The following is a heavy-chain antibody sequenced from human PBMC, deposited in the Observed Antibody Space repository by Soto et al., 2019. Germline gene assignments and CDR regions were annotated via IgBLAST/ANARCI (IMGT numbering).Heavy chain of an antibody. D-gene: IGHD3-22*01. CDR3: ARGPNYYDSSGYYYDY. CDR2: IIPSFGTA. Sequence: GASVKVSCKASGGTSSSYAISWVLQAPGQGLEWMGGIIPSFGTANYAQKFQGRVTITADESTSTAYMELSSLRSEDTAVYYCARGPNYYDSSGYYYDYWGQGTLVTVSS. CDR1: GGTSSSYA. J-gene: IGHJ4*02. V-gene: IGHV1-69*13.